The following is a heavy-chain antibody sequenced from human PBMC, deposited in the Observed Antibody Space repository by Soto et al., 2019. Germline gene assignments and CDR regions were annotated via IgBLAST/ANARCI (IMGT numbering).Heavy chain of an antibody. Sequence: QVQLVQSGAEVKKPGSSVRVSCKVSGGSFRNYGITWVRQAPGQGLEWMGGITPIFGTANYAQKFQGRVTISADELTTTVSLELSSLSSDDTAVYFCARARDYDLLTAREYAFDVWGQGTTVAVS. D-gene: IGHD3-9*01. CDR3: ARARDYDLLTAREYAFDV. CDR1: GGSFRNYG. V-gene: IGHV1-69*01. J-gene: IGHJ6*02. CDR2: ITPIFGTA.